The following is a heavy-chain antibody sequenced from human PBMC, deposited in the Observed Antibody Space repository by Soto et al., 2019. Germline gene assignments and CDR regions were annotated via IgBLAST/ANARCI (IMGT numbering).Heavy chain of an antibody. V-gene: IGHV3-74*01. CDR3: ARGVDFYFDL. CDR2: INSGERSR. CDR1: GFTFSNYW. J-gene: IGHJ2*01. Sequence: EVQLVESGGDLVQPGGSLSLSCVASGFTFSNYWMHWVRQAPGKGLERVSRINSGERSRAYADSVKGRVISSRDNDKNSRSLEMNILRAEDTAVYYCARGVDFYFDLWGRGTLVTVSS.